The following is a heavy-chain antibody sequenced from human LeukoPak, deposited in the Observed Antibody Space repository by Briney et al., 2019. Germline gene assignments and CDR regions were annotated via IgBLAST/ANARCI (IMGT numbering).Heavy chain of an antibody. CDR3: ARWGNNKILDY. CDR1: GFTFSDYY. Sequence: GGSLRLSCAASGFTFSDYYMSWIRQAPGRGLEWVAVIWYDASNKYYADSVKGRFTISRDNSKNTLALQMNSLRAEDTAVYYCARWGNNKILDYWGQGTLVTVSS. CDR2: IWYDASNK. J-gene: IGHJ4*02. D-gene: IGHD1/OR15-1a*01. V-gene: IGHV3-33*08.